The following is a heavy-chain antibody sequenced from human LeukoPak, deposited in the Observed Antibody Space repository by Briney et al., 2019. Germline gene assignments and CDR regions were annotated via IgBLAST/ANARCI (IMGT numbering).Heavy chain of an antibody. CDR2: ISGDGGTT. Sequence: LRLSHTDSVLTFHEYAMHLLQQAPAKRLEGLSVISGDGGTTDYADSVKGRFSISRDDAKNTLYLQMNSLRAEDTAIYYCGRSYYDSSGCAILFDRWGQGTLVTVSS. V-gene: IGHV3-43*02. D-gene: IGHD3-22*01. CDR3: GRSYYDSSGCAILFDR. CDR1: VLTFHEYA. J-gene: IGHJ4*02.